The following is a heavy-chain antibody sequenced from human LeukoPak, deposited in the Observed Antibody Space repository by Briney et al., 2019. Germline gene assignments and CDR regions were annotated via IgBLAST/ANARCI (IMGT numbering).Heavy chain of an antibody. V-gene: IGHV4-59*01. CDR3: ARVLGSSSWRMPYYPDY. Sequence: PSETLSLTCTVSGGSISSYYWSWIRQPPGKGLEWIGYVYYSGSTNYNPSLKSRVTISVDTSKNQFSLKLSSVTAADTAVYYCARVLGSSSWRMPYYPDYWGQGTLVTVSS. CDR1: GGSISSYY. CDR2: VYYSGST. J-gene: IGHJ4*02. D-gene: IGHD6-13*01.